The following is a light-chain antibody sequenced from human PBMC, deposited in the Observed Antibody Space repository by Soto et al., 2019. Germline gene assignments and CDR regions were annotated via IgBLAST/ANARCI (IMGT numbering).Light chain of an antibody. CDR2: VAS. V-gene: IGKV3-20*01. Sequence: EIVLTQSPGTLSLSPGEGATLSCRASQSVSTNFFAWYQQKPGQAPRLLIYVASTRATGIPDRFSGSGSGTDFTLTTSRLEPEDFGVYYCQQYGRTSWTFGQGTKVEIK. J-gene: IGKJ1*01. CDR1: QSVSTNF. CDR3: QQYGRTSWT.